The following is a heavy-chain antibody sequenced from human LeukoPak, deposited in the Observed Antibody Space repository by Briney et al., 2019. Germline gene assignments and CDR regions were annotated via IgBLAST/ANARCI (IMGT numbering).Heavy chain of an antibody. Sequence: PSGTLSLTCTVSGGSISSTIYYWAWIRQPPGKGLEGIGSFSYSGNTFYNSSLTSRVSISEDTSKNQFSLKLTSVTAADTAVYYCARPPLLWGQGILVTVSS. CDR2: FSYSGNT. CDR3: ARPPLL. CDR1: GGSISSTIYY. D-gene: IGHD2-21*01. J-gene: IGHJ4*02. V-gene: IGHV4-39*01.